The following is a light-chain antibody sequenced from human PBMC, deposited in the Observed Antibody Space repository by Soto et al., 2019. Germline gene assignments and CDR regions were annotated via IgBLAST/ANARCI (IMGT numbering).Light chain of an antibody. Sequence: EIVLTQSPGSLSLSPGERATLSCSASQSVDSSFFAWYQQKPRQAPRLVIYGASNRATGIPDRFSGRGSGTAFTLSITGLEPEDFAVYYCQQYVSSVTFGQGNKVEIK. CDR1: QSVDSSF. CDR3: QQYVSSVT. V-gene: IGKV3-20*01. CDR2: GAS. J-gene: IGKJ1*01.